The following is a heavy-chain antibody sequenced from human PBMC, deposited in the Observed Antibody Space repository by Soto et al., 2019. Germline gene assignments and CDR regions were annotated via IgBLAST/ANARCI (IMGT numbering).Heavy chain of an antibody. CDR3: TTDSHFSTRLVRFDL. CDR1: GFIFSTAW. Sequence: PGGSLRLSCAASGFIFSTAWINWVRQAPGKGLEWVGRIKSKIDGGTTDFAASVKGRFAIPRDDSQDTMFLQMNSLKSEDTAVYYCTTDSHFSTRLVRFDLWGRGTLVTVSS. V-gene: IGHV3-15*07. J-gene: IGHJ4*01. D-gene: IGHD3-3*02. CDR2: IKSKIDGGTT.